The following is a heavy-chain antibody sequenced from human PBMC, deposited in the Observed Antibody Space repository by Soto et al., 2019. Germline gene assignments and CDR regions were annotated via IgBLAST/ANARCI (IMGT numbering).Heavy chain of an antibody. V-gene: IGHV4-31*03. Sequence: QVQLQESGPGLVKPSQTLSLTCTVSGGSISSGGTGSYWTWIRRPPGKGLEWIGHNYYTGHSYYIPSLKSRPTISMDTSENQFSLNLTSVTAACMAVYFCASGHDAYKGRYCGQGTLVTVSS. CDR2: NYYTGHS. CDR1: GGSISSGGTGSY. D-gene: IGHD1-1*01. J-gene: IGHJ4*02. CDR3: ASGHDAYKGRY.